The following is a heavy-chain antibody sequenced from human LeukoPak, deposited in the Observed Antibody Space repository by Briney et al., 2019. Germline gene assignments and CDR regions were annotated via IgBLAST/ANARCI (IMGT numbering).Heavy chain of an antibody. Sequence: GGSLRLSCAASGFTFSPYEMNWVRQAPGKGLVWVSYISTSGSTIYYADSVKGRFTLSRDNAKHSMYLQMNSLRAEDTAVYYCVGSRTYYYYMDVWGKGTTVTVSS. CDR3: VGSRTYYYYMDV. V-gene: IGHV3-48*03. J-gene: IGHJ6*03. CDR2: ISTSGSTI. CDR1: GFTFSPYE.